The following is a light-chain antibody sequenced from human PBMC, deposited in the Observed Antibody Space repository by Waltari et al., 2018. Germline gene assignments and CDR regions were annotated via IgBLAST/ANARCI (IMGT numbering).Light chain of an antibody. CDR3: GTWDDSLSRPV. CDR2: KNN. V-gene: IGLV1-47*01. Sequence: QSVLTQPPSASGTPGQRVTISCSGSSSNIASNYVYWYQQFPGTAPKVLMFKNNRRPSGVSDRFSASKSGASASLAISGLRSDDEADYYCGTWDDSLSRPVFGGGTKLTVL. J-gene: IGLJ3*02. CDR1: SSNIASNY.